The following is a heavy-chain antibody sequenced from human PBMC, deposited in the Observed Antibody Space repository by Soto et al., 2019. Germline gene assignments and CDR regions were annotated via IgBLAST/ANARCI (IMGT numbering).Heavy chain of an antibody. V-gene: IGHV3-23*01. J-gene: IGHJ4*02. CDR3: AKETYYYDSSGYPERLFDY. Sequence: GGSLRLSCAASGFTFSSYAMSWVRQAPGKGLEWVSAISGSGGSTYYADSVKGRFTISRDNSKNTLYLQMNSLRAEDTAVYYCAKETYYYDSSGYPERLFDYWGQGTLVTVS. CDR2: ISGSGGST. D-gene: IGHD3-22*01. CDR1: GFTFSSYA.